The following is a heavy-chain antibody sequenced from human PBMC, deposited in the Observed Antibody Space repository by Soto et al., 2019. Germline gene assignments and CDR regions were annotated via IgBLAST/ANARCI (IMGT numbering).Heavy chain of an antibody. D-gene: IGHD6-19*01. CDR3: GPMSSNGCRFAP. Sequence: QVTLKESGPVLVKPTETLTLTCTVSGLSVSNPRMGVSWIRQPRGKALEWLAHMFSNDEKSYNTALKSRLTITKETSKSWVVITLTNRDPVDTATYYGGPMSSNGCRFAPWGQGTVVTVSS. J-gene: IGHJ5*02. CDR1: GLSVSNPRMG. CDR2: MFSNDEK. V-gene: IGHV2-26*01.